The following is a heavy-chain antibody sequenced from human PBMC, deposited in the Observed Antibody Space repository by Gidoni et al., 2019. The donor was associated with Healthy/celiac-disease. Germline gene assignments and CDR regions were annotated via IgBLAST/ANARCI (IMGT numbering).Heavy chain of an antibody. V-gene: IGHV3-23*01. D-gene: IGHD3-10*01. CDR2: ISGSGGST. Sequence: EVQLLESGGGLVQPGGSLRLSCAASGFPFSSYAMSWVRQAPGKGLEWVSAISGSGGSTYYADSVKGRFTISRDNSKNTLYLQMNSLRAEDTAVYYCAKSIGVRGVIITGLDYWGQGTLVTVSS. CDR3: AKSIGVRGVIITGLDY. CDR1: GFPFSSYA. J-gene: IGHJ4*02.